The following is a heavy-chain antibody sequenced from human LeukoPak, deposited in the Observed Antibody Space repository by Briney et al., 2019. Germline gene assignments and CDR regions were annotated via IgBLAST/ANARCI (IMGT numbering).Heavy chain of an antibody. Sequence: SETLSLTCTVSGYSITSAYYWSWIRQPPGKGLEWIGYIYYSGSTNYNPSLKSRVTISVDTSKNQFSLKLTSVTAADTAVYYCARVGITGTTPDYWGLGTLVTVSS. CDR3: ARVGITGTTPDY. V-gene: IGHV4-59*12. CDR1: GYSITSAYY. D-gene: IGHD1-7*01. CDR2: IYYSGST. J-gene: IGHJ4*02.